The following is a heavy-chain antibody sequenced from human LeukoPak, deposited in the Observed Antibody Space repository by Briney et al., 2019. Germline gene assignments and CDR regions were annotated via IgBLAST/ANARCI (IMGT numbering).Heavy chain of an antibody. J-gene: IGHJ3*02. Sequence: SETLSLTCTVSGGSISDYYWSWIRQPPGKGLEWIGYIYYSGTTNYNPSLKSRVTISVDTSKNQFSLRLSSVTAADTAVYYCARDRLWFGELLGAFDIWGQGTMVTVS. CDR2: IYYSGTT. D-gene: IGHD3-10*01. V-gene: IGHV4-59*01. CDR1: GGSISDYY. CDR3: ARDRLWFGELLGAFDI.